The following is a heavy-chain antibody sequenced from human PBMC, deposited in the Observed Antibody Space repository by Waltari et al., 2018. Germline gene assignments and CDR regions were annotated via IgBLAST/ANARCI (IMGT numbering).Heavy chain of an antibody. D-gene: IGHD2-15*01. Sequence: QVQLQESGPGLVKPSETLSLTCAVSGYSLSSGYYWGWTRQPPGKGLEWIGGNYHSGSTYYNPALKSRVTISVDTSKNQFSLKLSSVAAADTAMYYCARRYSAKGICFDYWGPGNPGHRLL. J-gene: IGHJ4*02. CDR3: ARRYSAKGICFDY. CDR1: GYSLSSGYY. V-gene: IGHV4-38-2*01. CDR2: NYHSGST.